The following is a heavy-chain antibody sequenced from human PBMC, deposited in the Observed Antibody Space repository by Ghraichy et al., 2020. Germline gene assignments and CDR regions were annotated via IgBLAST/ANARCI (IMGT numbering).Heavy chain of an antibody. D-gene: IGHD2-2*01. Sequence: GGSLRLSCAASGFTFDDYAMHWVRQAPGKGLEWVSLITWDGATTSYADSVKGRFTISRDNNKNSLTLQMNSLRTEDTALYYCAKDIGVVPADYYGMAVWGQGTTVILSS. CDR3: AKDIGVVPADYYGMAV. CDR1: GFTFDDYA. V-gene: IGHV3-43*02. J-gene: IGHJ6*02. CDR2: ITWDGATT.